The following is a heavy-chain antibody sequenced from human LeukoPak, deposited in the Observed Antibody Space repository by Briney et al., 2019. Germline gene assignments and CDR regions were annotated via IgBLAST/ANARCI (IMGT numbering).Heavy chain of an antibody. D-gene: IGHD5-12*01. V-gene: IGHV1-18*01. CDR3: ARGRYSGYDMDY. Sequence: ASVKVSCKASGYTFPSDGISWVRQAPGQGLEWMGWISAYNGNTNYAQKLQGRVTMTTDTSTSTAYMELSSLRSEDTAVYYCARGRYSGYDMDYWGQGTLVTVSS. CDR1: GYTFPSDG. J-gene: IGHJ4*02. CDR2: ISAYNGNT.